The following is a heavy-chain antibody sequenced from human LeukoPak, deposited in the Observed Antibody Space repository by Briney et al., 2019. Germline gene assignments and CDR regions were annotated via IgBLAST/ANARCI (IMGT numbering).Heavy chain of an antibody. CDR1: GGSISSGSYY. D-gene: IGHD6-19*01. Sequence: SETLSLTCTVSGGSISSGSYYWSWIRQPAGKGLEWIGRIYTSGSTNYNPSLKSRVTISVDTSKNQFSLKLSSVTAADTAVYYCARVIPVEGVEYWGQGTLVTVSS. J-gene: IGHJ4*02. CDR2: IYTSGST. V-gene: IGHV4-61*02. CDR3: ARVIPVEGVEY.